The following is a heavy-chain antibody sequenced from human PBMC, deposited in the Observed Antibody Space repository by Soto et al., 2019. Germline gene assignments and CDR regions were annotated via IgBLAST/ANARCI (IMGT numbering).Heavy chain of an antibody. V-gene: IGHV5-10-1*01. CDR3: AGPFAYDSSGYYYYYGMDV. Sequence: HGESLKISCKGSGYSFTSYWISWVRQMPGKGLEWMGRIDPSDSYTNYSPSFQGHVTISADKSISTAYLQWSSLKASDTAMYYCAGPFAYDSSGYYYYYGMDVWGQGTTVTVSS. D-gene: IGHD3-22*01. CDR2: IDPSDSYT. CDR1: GYSFTSYW. J-gene: IGHJ6*02.